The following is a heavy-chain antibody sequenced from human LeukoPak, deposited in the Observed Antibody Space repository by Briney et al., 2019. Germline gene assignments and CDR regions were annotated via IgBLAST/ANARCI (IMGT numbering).Heavy chain of an antibody. V-gene: IGHV4-59*01. J-gene: IGHJ6*02. D-gene: IGHD1-26*01. CDR3: ARGRSNYYGMDV. CDR1: DGSINSYY. CDR2: IYYNGNT. Sequence: KPSETLSLTCSVSDGSINSYYWNWIRRPPGKGLEWIGYIYYNGNTNYSPSLKSRVTMSVDTSKNLFSQKVSSVTAADTAVYYCARGRSNYYGMDVWGQGTTVTVSS.